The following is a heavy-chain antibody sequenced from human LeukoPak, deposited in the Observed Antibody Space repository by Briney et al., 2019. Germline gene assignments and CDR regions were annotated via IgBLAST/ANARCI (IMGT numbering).Heavy chain of an antibody. CDR1: GFTFSSYG. D-gene: IGHD6-13*01. CDR3: AKSYRGYSRDPCDY. CDR2: IWYDGSNK. J-gene: IGHJ4*02. Sequence: GGSLRLSCAASGFTFSSYGMHWVRQAPGKGLEWVAVIWYDGSNKYYADSVKGRFTISRDNSKNTLYLQMNSLRAEDTAVYYCAKSYRGYSRDPCDYWGQGTLVTVSS. V-gene: IGHV3-33*06.